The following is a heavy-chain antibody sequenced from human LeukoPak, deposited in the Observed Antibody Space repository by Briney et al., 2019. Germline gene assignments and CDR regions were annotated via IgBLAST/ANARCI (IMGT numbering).Heavy chain of an antibody. CDR3: ARVGANGAFDY. CDR2: INPSGDST. J-gene: IGHJ4*02. Sequence: ASVKVSCKASGYTLTTYYMHRVRHAPGQGIEWMGIINPSGDSTSYAQKFQGRVTMTRDMSTSTVYMELSSLRSDDTALYYCARVGANGAFDYWGQGTLVTVSS. CDR1: GYTLTTYY. V-gene: IGHV1-46*01. D-gene: IGHD1-26*01.